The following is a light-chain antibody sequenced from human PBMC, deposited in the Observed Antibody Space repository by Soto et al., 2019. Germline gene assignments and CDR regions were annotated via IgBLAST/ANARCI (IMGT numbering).Light chain of an antibody. CDR3: QQYSTYWT. CDR1: QSISTW. Sequence: ADIVTITCLASQSISTWLAWYQQKPGKAPKLLIFEATTLETGVPSRFSGSGSGTDFTLTITSLQPDDLATYYCQQYSTYWTFGQGTKVDIK. CDR2: EAT. J-gene: IGKJ1*01. V-gene: IGKV1-5*01.